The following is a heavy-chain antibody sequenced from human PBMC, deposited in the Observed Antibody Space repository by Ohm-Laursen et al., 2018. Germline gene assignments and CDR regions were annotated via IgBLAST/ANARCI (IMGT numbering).Heavy chain of an antibody. CDR2: IDGSGGRT. J-gene: IGHJ4*02. Sequence: SLRLSCAASGFTFSSYAMSWVRQAPGKGLERVSAIDGSGGRTYYAASVKGRFTISRDRSKNTLYLQMSSLRAEDTAVYYCAKLSTTYFDFWTGNPSYYFDYWGQGTLVTVSS. V-gene: IGHV3-23*01. D-gene: IGHD3-3*01. CDR3: AKLSTTYFDFWTGNPSYYFDY. CDR1: GFTFSSYA.